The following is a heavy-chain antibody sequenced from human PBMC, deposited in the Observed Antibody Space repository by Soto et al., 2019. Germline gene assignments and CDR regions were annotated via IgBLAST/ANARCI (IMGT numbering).Heavy chain of an antibody. CDR3: ARDLSLGGSGYDLAPSYYYYYYMDV. CDR2: IYYSGSA. CDR1: GGSISSGGYY. Sequence: SETLSLTCTVSGGSISSGGYYWSWIRQHPGKGLEWIGYIYYSGSAYYNPSLKSRVTISVDTSKNQFSLKLSSVTAADTAVYYCARDLSLGGSGYDLAPSYYYYYYMDVWGKGTTVTVSS. J-gene: IGHJ6*03. D-gene: IGHD5-12*01. V-gene: IGHV4-31*03.